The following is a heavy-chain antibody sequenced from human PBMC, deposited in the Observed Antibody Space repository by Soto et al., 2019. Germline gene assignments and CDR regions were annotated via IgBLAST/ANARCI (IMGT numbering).Heavy chain of an antibody. Sequence: PGGSLRLSGAASGFTFSDSYMSWIRQAPGKGLEWISYITFSGNTVYYADSLKGRFTISRDNAKNSLYLQMNRLRAEDTAVYYCARVSWREKYGMDVWGQGTTVTV. CDR1: GFTFSDSY. J-gene: IGHJ6*02. V-gene: IGHV3-11*01. CDR2: ITFSGNTV. CDR3: ARVSWREKYGMDV.